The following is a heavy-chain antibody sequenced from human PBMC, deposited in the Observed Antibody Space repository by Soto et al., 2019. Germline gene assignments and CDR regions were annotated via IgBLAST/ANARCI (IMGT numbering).Heavy chain of an antibody. Sequence: GGSLRLSCAASGFTFSSYAMHWVRQAPGKGLEWVAVISYDGSNKYYADSVKGRFTISRDNSKNTLYLQMNSLRAEDTAVYYCARDGQTGRGFGDLSRFRVSTKLYSRGFFDYWGQGTLVTVSS. V-gene: IGHV3-30-3*01. J-gene: IGHJ4*02. CDR1: GFTFSSYA. CDR2: ISYDGSNK. CDR3: ARDGQTGRGFGDLSRFRVSTKLYSRGFFDY. D-gene: IGHD3-10*01.